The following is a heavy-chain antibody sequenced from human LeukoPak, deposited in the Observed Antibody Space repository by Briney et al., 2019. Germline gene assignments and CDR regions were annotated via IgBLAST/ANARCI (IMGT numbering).Heavy chain of an antibody. D-gene: IGHD6-19*01. J-gene: IGHJ5*02. V-gene: IGHV3-23*01. CDR3: AKDRQLDWFDP. CDR1: GFTFSSYA. CDR2: ISGSGGST. Sequence: GGSLRLSCAASGFTFSSYAMSWVRQAPGKGLEWVSTISGSGGSTYYADPVKGRFTISRDNSKNTLYLQTNSLRAEDTAVYYCAKDRQLDWFDPWGQGTLVTVSS.